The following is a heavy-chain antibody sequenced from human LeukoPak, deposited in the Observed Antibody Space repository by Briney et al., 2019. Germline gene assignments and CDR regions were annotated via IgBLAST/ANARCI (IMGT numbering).Heavy chain of an antibody. CDR2: INPNSGGT. V-gene: IGHV1-2*02. J-gene: IGHJ6*02. Sequence: ASVKVSCKASGYTFTGYHMHWVRQAPGQGLEWMGWINPNSGGTNYAQKFQGRVTMTRDTSISTAYMELSRLRSDDTAVYHCARDRRDIVVVPAALSGYGMDVWGQGTTVTVSS. CDR3: ARDRRDIVVVPAALSGYGMDV. D-gene: IGHD2-2*01. CDR1: GYTFTGYH.